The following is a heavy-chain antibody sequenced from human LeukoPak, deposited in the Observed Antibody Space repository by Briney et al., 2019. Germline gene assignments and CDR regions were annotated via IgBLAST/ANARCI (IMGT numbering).Heavy chain of an antibody. J-gene: IGHJ4*02. V-gene: IGHV1-69*05. CDR2: IIPIFGTA. CDR3: ARGSVGASNSAFDY. CDR1: GGTFSSYA. D-gene: IGHD1-26*01. Sequence: SVKVSCKASGGTFSSYAISWVRQAPGQGLEWMGGIIPIFGTANYAQKFQGRVTITTNESTSTAYMELSSLRSEDTAVYYCARGSVGASNSAFDYWGQGTLVTVSS.